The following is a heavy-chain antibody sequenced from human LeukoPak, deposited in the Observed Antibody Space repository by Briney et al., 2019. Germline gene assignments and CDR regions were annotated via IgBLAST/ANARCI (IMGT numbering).Heavy chain of an antibody. CDR2: VWHDASKE. D-gene: IGHD3-16*02. Sequence: GRSLRLSCAASGFTFTHYGMNWVRQSPGKGLEWVAGVWHDASKEYYADSVKGRFTSSRDNSKNTLYLHMNSLRAEDTAVYYCAKERAGYTNPYYFDYWGQGTLVTVSS. CDR3: AKERAGYTNPYYFDY. CDR1: GFTFTHYG. J-gene: IGHJ4*02. V-gene: IGHV3-33*03.